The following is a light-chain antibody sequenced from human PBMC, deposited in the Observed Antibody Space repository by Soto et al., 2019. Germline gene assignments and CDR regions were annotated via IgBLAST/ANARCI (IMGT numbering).Light chain of an antibody. CDR3: QQYGSLVT. CDR1: QSVSSSY. J-gene: IGKJ1*01. Sequence: EIVLTQSPGNLSLSPGERATLSCRASQSVSSSYLAWYQHKPGRAPRLLIDGASSRATGIPDRFSGSGSGTDFTLTISSLEPEDVAVYYCQQYGSLVTFGQGTKVEIK. V-gene: IGKV3-20*01. CDR2: GAS.